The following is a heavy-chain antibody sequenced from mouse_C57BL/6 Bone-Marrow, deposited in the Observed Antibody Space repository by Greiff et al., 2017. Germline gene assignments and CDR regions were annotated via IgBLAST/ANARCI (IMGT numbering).Heavy chain of an antibody. CDR3: ARDTTVVAGFDV. Sequence: VQLQQSGPGLVKPSQSLSLTCSVTGYSITSGYYWNWIRQFPGNKLEWMGYISYDGSNNYNPSLKNRISITRDTSKNQFFLKLNSVTTEDTATYYCARDTTVVAGFDVWGTGTTVTVSS. CDR1: GYSITSGYY. CDR2: ISYDGSN. J-gene: IGHJ1*03. V-gene: IGHV3-6*01. D-gene: IGHD1-1*01.